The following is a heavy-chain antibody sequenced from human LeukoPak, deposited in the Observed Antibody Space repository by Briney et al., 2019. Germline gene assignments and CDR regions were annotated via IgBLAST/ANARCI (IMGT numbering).Heavy chain of an antibody. Sequence: ASVKVSCKASGYTFTDYYMYWVRQAPGQGLEWMGWINPNSGGANYAQKFQGRVTMTSDTSISTAYMELSRLRSDDTAVYYCARATEGGYHYWGQGTLVIVSS. V-gene: IGHV1-2*02. D-gene: IGHD3-22*01. CDR3: ARATEGGYHY. CDR2: INPNSGGA. CDR1: GYTFTDYY. J-gene: IGHJ4*02.